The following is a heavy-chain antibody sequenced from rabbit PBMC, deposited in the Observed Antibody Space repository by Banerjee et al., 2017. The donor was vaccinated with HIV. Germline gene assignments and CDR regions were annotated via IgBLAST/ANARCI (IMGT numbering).Heavy chain of an antibody. CDR1: GFSFSNKYV. CDR2: IGTGSGSS. D-gene: IGHD6-1*01. J-gene: IGHJ4*01. V-gene: IGHV1S45*01. Sequence: ESGGGLVQPEGSLTLTCTASGFSFSNKYVMCWVRQAPGKGLEWIGCIGTGSGSSYYASWATGRFTISKASSTTVTLQMTSLTAADMATYFCARADALGYGLDLWGPGTLVTVS. CDR3: ARADALGYGLDL.